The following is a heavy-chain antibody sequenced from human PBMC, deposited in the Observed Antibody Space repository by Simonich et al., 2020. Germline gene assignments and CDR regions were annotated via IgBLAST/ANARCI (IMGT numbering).Heavy chain of an antibody. D-gene: IGHD3-10*01. Sequence: QVQLVQSGAAVKKPGSSVKVSCKASGGTFSSYAIIWVRQAPGQGLVWVGGHIPMRVITTYAHDSTGRVTITADITTTTDYRELSSLRSEDTAVYYCASAAGGGSGGYYTEIYYYYGMDVWGQVTTVTASS. CDR2: HIPMRVIT. CDR1: GGTFSSYA. CDR3: ASAAGGGSGGYYTEIYYYYGMDV. J-gene: IGHJ6*02. V-gene: IGHV1-69*10.